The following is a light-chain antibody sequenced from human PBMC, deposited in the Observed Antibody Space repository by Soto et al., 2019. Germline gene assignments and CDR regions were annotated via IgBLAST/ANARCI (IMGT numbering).Light chain of an antibody. Sequence: EIVLTQSPGTLSLSPGERATLSFRASQSVFNNHIGWYQQKPGQAPRLLIYGASSRATGIPDRFSGSGSGTDFTFTITRLEPEDFAVYYCQQYGSSPITFGQGTKVDIK. CDR1: QSVFNNH. CDR2: GAS. J-gene: IGKJ1*01. CDR3: QQYGSSPIT. V-gene: IGKV3-20*01.